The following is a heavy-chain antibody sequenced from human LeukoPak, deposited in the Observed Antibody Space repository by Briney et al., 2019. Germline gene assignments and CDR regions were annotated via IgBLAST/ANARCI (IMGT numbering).Heavy chain of an antibody. D-gene: IGHD6-13*01. CDR3: AREVYSSRHFDY. CDR2: INPNSGGT. Sequence: GASVKVSCKASGYTFTGQFMHWVRQAPGQGLEWMGWINPNSGGTSYAQKFQGRVTMTSDTSISTAYMELSRLQSDDTAIYYCAREVYSSRHFDYWGQGTLVTVSS. J-gene: IGHJ4*02. CDR1: GYTFTGQF. V-gene: IGHV1-2*02.